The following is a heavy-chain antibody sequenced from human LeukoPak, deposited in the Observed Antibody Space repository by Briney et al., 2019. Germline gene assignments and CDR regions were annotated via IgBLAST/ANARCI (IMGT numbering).Heavy chain of an antibody. V-gene: IGHV4-34*01. Sequence: SETLSLTCAVYGGSFSGYYWSWIRQPPGKGLEWIGEINHSGGTNYNPSLKSRVTISVDTSKNQFSLKLSSVTAADTAVYYCARGNYDFWSGYPLGYWGQGTLVTVSS. CDR1: GGSFSGYY. J-gene: IGHJ4*02. D-gene: IGHD3-3*01. CDR3: ARGNYDFWSGYPLGY. CDR2: INHSGGT.